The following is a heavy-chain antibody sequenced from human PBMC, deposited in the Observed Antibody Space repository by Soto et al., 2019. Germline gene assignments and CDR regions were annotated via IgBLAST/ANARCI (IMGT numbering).Heavy chain of an antibody. Sequence: QVHLVQSGAEEKKPGASVKVSCKASGYTFTSYGIHWVRQAPGQRLEWMGWINIGNGNTKYSQNFQGRVTITRDTSATTVYMDLTSLTSEDTAVYYCARDDYYDSSGYYRGLGAFDIWGQGTMVTVSS. CDR1: GYTFTSYG. V-gene: IGHV1-3*05. CDR3: ARDDYYDSSGYYRGLGAFDI. CDR2: INIGNGNT. J-gene: IGHJ3*02. D-gene: IGHD3-22*01.